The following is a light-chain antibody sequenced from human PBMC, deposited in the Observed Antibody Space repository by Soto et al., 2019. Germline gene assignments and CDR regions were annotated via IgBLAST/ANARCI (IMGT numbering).Light chain of an antibody. CDR2: TAS. J-gene: IGKJ4*01. CDR1: QTINSY. CDR3: QQYNFYPLT. Sequence: DIQMTQSPSTLSASVGDRVTITCRASQTINSYLAWYQQKPGKAPKLLIYTASTLQSGVPSRFSGRGSGTEFTLTNSSLQPDDFATYYCQQYNFYPLTFGGGTKVDIK. V-gene: IGKV1-5*03.